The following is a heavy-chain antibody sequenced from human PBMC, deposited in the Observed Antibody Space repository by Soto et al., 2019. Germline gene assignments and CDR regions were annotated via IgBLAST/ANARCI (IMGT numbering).Heavy chain of an antibody. CDR3: ARWGIAAGDY. J-gene: IGHJ4*02. V-gene: IGHV3-33*01. Sequence: QVQLVESGGGVVQPGRSLRLSCAASGFTFSSYGMHWVRQAPGKGLEGVAVIWYDGNNKYYADSVKGRFTISRANSEYTLYMQMNRLRAEGTAVYYCARWGIAAGDYWGQGTLVTVSS. CDR1: GFTFSSYG. D-gene: IGHD6-13*01. CDR2: IWYDGNNK.